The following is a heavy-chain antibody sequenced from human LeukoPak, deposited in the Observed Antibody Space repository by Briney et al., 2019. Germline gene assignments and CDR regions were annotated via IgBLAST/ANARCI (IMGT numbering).Heavy chain of an antibody. CDR3: DCSSATCYAAGDY. J-gene: IGHJ4*02. V-gene: IGHV3-30*02. D-gene: IGHD2-2*01. CDR2: IRANGSNT. CDR1: GITFRNLA. Sequence: PGGSLRLSCAVSGITFRNLAMHWVRQAPGKGLEWVAFIRANGSNTKYADSVKGRFTISRDNTKNTLYLHMNSLRPEDTATYYCDCSSATCYAAGDYWGQGTLVTVSS.